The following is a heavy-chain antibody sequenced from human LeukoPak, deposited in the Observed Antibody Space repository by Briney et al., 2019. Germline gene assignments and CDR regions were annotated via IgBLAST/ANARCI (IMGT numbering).Heavy chain of an antibody. J-gene: IGHJ3*02. CDR3: GRGPIAGAGIEAFDI. D-gene: IGHD6-13*01. V-gene: IGHV6-1*01. Sequence: SQTLSLTCAISGDSVSSHNAAWNWIRQSPSRGLEWLGRSYYRSKWYNDYAVSVRSRITINPDTSKNQFSLQLNSETPEDTAVYYCGRGPIAGAGIEAFDIWGQGTIVTVSS. CDR2: SYYRSKWYN. CDR1: GDSVSSHNAA.